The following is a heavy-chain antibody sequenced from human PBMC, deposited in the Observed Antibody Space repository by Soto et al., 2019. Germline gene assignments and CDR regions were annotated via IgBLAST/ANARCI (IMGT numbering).Heavy chain of an antibody. J-gene: IGHJ4*01. CDR1: GESFSGYY. CDR2: INHSGNI. CDR3: ARRVDAPGSSVTLDY. D-gene: IGHD1-26*01. V-gene: IGHV4-34*01. Sequence: QVQLHQWGAGLLKPSETLSLTCAVYGESFSGYYWTWIRQPPGEGLEWIGEINHSGNINYNPSLESRVTPSVDASKNQCSLTLTSVTAADTAVYYCARRVDAPGSSVTLDYWGPGSLVTVSS.